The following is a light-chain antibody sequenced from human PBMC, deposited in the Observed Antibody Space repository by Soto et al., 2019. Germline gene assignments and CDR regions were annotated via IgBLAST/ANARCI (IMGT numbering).Light chain of an antibody. CDR3: SSYAGIFYV. Sequence: QSVLTQPPSASGSPGQSVTISCTGTSSDVGGYNYVSWYQQHPGKAPKLMIYEVSKRPSGVPDRFSGSKSGNTASLTASGLQAEDEADYYCSSYAGIFYVFGTGTKVTV. CDR2: EVS. V-gene: IGLV2-8*01. J-gene: IGLJ1*01. CDR1: SSDVGGYNY.